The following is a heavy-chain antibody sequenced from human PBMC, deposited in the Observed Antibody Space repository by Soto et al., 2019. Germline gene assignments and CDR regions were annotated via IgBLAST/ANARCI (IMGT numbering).Heavy chain of an antibody. CDR2: IYYSGST. Sequence: SETLSLTCTVAGGSISSGDYYWSWIRQPPGKGLEWIGYIYYSGSTYYNPSLKSRVTISVDTSKNQFSLKLSSVTAADTAVYYCARAFDILTRYYFDYWGQGTLVTVSS. D-gene: IGHD3-9*01. V-gene: IGHV4-30-4*01. CDR3: ARAFDILTRYYFDY. CDR1: GGSISSGDYY. J-gene: IGHJ4*02.